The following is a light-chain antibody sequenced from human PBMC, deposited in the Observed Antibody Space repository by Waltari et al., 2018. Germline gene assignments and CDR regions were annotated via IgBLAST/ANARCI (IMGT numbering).Light chain of an antibody. CDR3: QQSYNTPPVT. V-gene: IGKV1-39*01. J-gene: IGKJ1*01. CDR1: QSISNC. CDR2: AAS. Sequence: DILMTQSPSSLSASVGDRVTITCRGSQSISNCLNWYQQKPGKATNLLIYAASSLETGVPSRFSGSGSVTDFTLTISSLKPDDFGTYYCQQSYNTPPVTFGPGTKVDIK.